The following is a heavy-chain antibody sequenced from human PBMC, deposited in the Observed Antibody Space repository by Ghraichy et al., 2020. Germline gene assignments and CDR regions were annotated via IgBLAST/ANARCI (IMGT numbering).Heavy chain of an antibody. J-gene: IGHJ4*02. CDR1: GYTFTSYG. Sequence: ASVKVSCKASGYTFTSYGISWVRQAPGQGLEWMGWISAYNGNTNYAQKLQGRVTMTTDTSTSTAYMELRSLRSDDTAVYYCARDRPRYCSGGSCYSVDYWGQGTLVTVSS. CDR2: ISAYNGNT. D-gene: IGHD2-15*01. V-gene: IGHV1-18*01. CDR3: ARDRPRYCSGGSCYSVDY.